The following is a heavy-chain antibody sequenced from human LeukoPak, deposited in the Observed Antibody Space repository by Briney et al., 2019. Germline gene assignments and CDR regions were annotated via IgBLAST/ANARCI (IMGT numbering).Heavy chain of an antibody. CDR2: IYYSGST. V-gene: IGHV4-39*01. D-gene: IGHD2-21*02. Sequence: SETLSLTCTVSGGSISSSSYYWGWIRQPPGKGLEWIGSIYYSGSTYYNPSLKSRVTISVDTSKNQFSLKLSSVTAADTAVYYCARQRTLETAQYYYYYGMDVWGQGTTVTVSS. CDR3: ARQRTLETAQYYYYYGMDV. J-gene: IGHJ6*02. CDR1: GGSISSSSYY.